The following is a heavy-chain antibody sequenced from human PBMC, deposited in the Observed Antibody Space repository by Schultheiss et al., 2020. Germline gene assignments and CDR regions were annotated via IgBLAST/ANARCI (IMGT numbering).Heavy chain of an antibody. J-gene: IGHJ4*02. V-gene: IGHV7-4-1*02. CDR1: GYTFTGYY. CDR3: ARAHWQQLPTSLYY. CDR2: INTNTGNP. Sequence: ASVKVSCKASGYTFTGYYMHWVRQAPGQGLEWMGWINTNTGNPTYAQGFTGRFVFSLDTSVSTAYLQISSLKAEDTAVYYCARAHWQQLPTSLYYWGQGTLVTVSS. D-gene: IGHD6-13*01.